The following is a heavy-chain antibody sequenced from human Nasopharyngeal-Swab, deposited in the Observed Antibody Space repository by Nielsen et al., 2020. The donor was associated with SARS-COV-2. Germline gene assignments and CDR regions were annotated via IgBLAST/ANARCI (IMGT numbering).Heavy chain of an antibody. D-gene: IGHD2-15*01. CDR3: NRCDGGCYSGRDY. CDR1: GFTFSDSA. CDR2: ISSKGNNTAT. Sequence: GESLKISCAASGFTFSDSAIHWVRQASGKGLEWVCCISSKGNNTATAYAASVKCRFTICRDDPTNTAFLQMNSLKTEDTAVYYCNRCDGGCYSGRDYWGQGTLVTVSS. V-gene: IGHV3-73*01. J-gene: IGHJ4*02.